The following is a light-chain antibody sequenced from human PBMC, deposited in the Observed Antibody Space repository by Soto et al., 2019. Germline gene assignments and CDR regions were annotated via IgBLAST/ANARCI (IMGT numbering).Light chain of an antibody. V-gene: IGLV2-14*01. CDR3: SSFTTSDTWV. Sequence: QSVLTQPASVSASPGQSITISCTGTSSDVGAFNFVSWCQQHPGKAPKLMIYEVSNRPSGVSNRFSGSKSGNTASLTISGLQAEDEADYYCSSFTTSDTWVFGGGTKLTVL. J-gene: IGLJ3*02. CDR1: SSDVGAFNF. CDR2: EVS.